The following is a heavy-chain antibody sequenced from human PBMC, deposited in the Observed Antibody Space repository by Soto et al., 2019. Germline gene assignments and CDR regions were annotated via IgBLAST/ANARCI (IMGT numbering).Heavy chain of an antibody. Sequence: GGSLRLSCAAAGFTFSSYGMHWVRQAPGKGLEWVAVIWYDGSNKYYADSVKGRFTISRDNSKNTLYLQMNSLRAEDTAVYYCATFPMAYSSSSVGGNYYYYGMDVWGQGTTVTVSS. V-gene: IGHV3-33*01. CDR1: GFTFSSYG. CDR3: ATFPMAYSSSSVGGNYYYYGMDV. J-gene: IGHJ6*02. CDR2: IWYDGSNK. D-gene: IGHD6-6*01.